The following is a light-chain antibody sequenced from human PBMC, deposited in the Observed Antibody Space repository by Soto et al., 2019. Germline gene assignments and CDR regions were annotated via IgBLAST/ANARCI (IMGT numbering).Light chain of an antibody. Sequence: QSLLAQPPSVSLARRRRLTISFSESSSNIVNNCVNWYQQFPGKAPKLIIYYDDLKPSGVSDRFSGSKSRTSASLVIRVLKLDEEADYYCAAWDDSMNAYVFAIGTKVPAL. CDR2: YDD. CDR3: AAWDDSMNAYV. V-gene: IGLV1-36*01. CDR1: SSNIVNNC. J-gene: IGLJ1*01.